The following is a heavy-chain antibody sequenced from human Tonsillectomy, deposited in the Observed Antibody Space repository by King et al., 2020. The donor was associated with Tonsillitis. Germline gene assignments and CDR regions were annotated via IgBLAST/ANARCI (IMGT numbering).Heavy chain of an antibody. V-gene: IGHV1-18*04. CDR1: GYRFTSHG. Sequence: VQLVESGAEVKKPGASVRVSCKTSGYRFTSHGVSWVRQAPGQGLEWMGWIGTYNGDTNYAQKFQGRVTMTTDTSASTAYMELRSLRSDDTAVYYCARMEMTTISDYYFDYGGQGTLVTVSS. CDR2: IGTYNGDT. J-gene: IGHJ4*02. CDR3: ARMEMTTISDYYFDY. D-gene: IGHD5-24*01.